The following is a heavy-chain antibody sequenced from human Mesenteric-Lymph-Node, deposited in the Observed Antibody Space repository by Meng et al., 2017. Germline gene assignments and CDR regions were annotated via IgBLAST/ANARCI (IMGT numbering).Heavy chain of an antibody. Sequence: SETLSLTCAVYGGSFSGYYWSWIRQPPGKGLEWIGEINHSGSTNYNPSLKSRVTISVDTSKNQFSLKLSSVTAADTAVYYCTRPYVSRNIEDCWGQGTLVTVSS. CDR1: GGSFSGYY. D-gene: IGHD3-10*01. J-gene: IGHJ4*02. CDR3: TRPYVSRNIEDC. V-gene: IGHV4-34*01. CDR2: INHSGST.